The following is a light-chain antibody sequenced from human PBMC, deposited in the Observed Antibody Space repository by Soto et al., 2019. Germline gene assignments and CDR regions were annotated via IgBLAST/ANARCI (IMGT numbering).Light chain of an antibody. CDR3: QQYDNWPPWT. J-gene: IGKJ1*01. Sequence: EKVMTQSPGTLSVSPGERVTLSCRASQSVSTHLAWYQQKPGQAPRLLIHGASTRATDIPARFSGSGSGTEFTLTISILQSEDFAVYYCQQYDNWPPWTFGQGTKVEIK. V-gene: IGKV3-15*01. CDR2: GAS. CDR1: QSVSTH.